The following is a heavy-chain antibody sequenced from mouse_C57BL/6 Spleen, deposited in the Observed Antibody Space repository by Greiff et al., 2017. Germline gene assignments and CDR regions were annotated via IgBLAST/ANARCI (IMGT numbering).Heavy chain of an antibody. V-gene: IGHV1-81*01. CDR3: ARGDYDYYYAMDY. J-gene: IGHJ4*01. CDR1: GYTFTSYG. D-gene: IGHD2-4*01. Sequence: QVQLQQSGAELARPGASVKLSCKASGYTFTSYGISWVKQRTGQGLEWIGEIYPRSGNTYYNEKFKGKDTLTADKASSTAYMELRSLTSEDSAVYFCARGDYDYYYAMDYWGQGTSVTVSS. CDR2: IYPRSGNT.